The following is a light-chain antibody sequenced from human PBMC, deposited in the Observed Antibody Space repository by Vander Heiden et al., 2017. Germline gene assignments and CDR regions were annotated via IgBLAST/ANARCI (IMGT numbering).Light chain of an antibody. CDR2: WAS. CDR1: QTVFYSTYNRDY. V-gene: IGKV4-1*01. CDR3: QQYVSTPLT. Sequence: DIVMTQSPDSLAVSLGERATIKCKSSQTVFYSTYNRDYLAWYQQKQGQPPKLLIYWASTRESGVPDRFSGSGSGTEFTLTISSLQAEDVGIYYCQQYVSTPLTFGGGTKLEVK. J-gene: IGKJ4*01.